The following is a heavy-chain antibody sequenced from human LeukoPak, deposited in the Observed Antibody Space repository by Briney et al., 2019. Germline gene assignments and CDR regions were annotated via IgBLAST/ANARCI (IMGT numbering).Heavy chain of an antibody. J-gene: IGHJ6*02. CDR1: GFTFGDHA. CDR3: TRGPTQQWLYYGMDV. D-gene: IGHD5-18*01. V-gene: IGHV3-49*04. Sequence: GSLRLSCTGFGFTFGDHAMSWVRQAPGKGLEWVGFIRSKGYGGTREYAASVKGRFTISRDDYTSIAYLQMNSLKTEDTAVYYCTRGPTQQWLYYGMDVWGQGTTVIVSS. CDR2: IRSKGYGGTR.